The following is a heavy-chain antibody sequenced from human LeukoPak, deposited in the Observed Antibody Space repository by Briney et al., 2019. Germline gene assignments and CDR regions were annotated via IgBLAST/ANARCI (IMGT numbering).Heavy chain of an antibody. CDR3: ARDRSMYFYGMDV. Sequence: GGSLRLSCAASGFTFNTYTMHWVRQAPGKGLEWVAVISYDGNNKYYTDSVKGRFAISRDNPRNTLYLQMNSLRAEDTAVYYCARDRSMYFYGMDVWGQGTTVTVSS. CDR1: GFTFNTYT. CDR2: ISYDGNNK. V-gene: IGHV3-30*03. J-gene: IGHJ6*02.